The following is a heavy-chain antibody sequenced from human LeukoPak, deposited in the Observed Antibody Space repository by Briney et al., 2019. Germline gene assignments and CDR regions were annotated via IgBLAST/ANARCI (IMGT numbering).Heavy chain of an antibody. CDR3: ARRYPDAFDI. CDR2: IAPISGTP. CDR1: GGTFTHYV. V-gene: IGHV1-69*06. Sequence: GASVKVSCKASGGTFTHYVISWVRQAPGQGLEWMGGIAPISGTPMYAQRFQGRVTITADTSTYTAYLQWSSLKASDTAMYYCARRYPDAFDIWGQGTMVTVSS. J-gene: IGHJ3*02. D-gene: IGHD2-2*02.